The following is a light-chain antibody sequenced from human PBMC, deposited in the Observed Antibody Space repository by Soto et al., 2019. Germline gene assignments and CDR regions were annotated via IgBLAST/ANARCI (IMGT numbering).Light chain of an antibody. CDR1: SSDVGGYNF. Sequence: QSALTQPRSVSGSPGQSVTISCTGTSSDVGGYNFVSWYQQHPGKAPKFMIYDVTKRPSGVPYRFSGSKSGNTASLTISGLQADDEADYYCCSSVGSCTSFVFGTGTKVTVL. CDR3: CSSVGSCTSFV. J-gene: IGLJ1*01. CDR2: DVT. V-gene: IGLV2-11*01.